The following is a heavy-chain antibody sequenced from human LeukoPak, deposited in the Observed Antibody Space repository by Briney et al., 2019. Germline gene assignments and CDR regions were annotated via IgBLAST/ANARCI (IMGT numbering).Heavy chain of an antibody. CDR2: FDPEDGET. CDR3: ATVPPGQWLVLDY. CDR1: GYTLTELS. D-gene: IGHD6-19*01. J-gene: IGHJ4*02. Sequence: GASVEVSCKVSGYTLTELSMHWVRQAPGKGLEWMGGFDPEDGETIYAQKFQGRVTMTEDTSTDTAYMELSSLRSEDTAVYYCATVPPGQWLVLDYWGQGTLVTVSS. V-gene: IGHV1-24*01.